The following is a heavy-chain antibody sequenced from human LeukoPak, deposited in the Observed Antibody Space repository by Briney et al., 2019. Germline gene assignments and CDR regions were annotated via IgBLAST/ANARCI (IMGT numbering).Heavy chain of an antibody. CDR1: GFTFSTYA. CDR3: ARGAIVAPTYWLDP. V-gene: IGHV3-30-3*01. CDR2: ISEDGTNK. D-gene: IGHD1-26*01. J-gene: IGHJ5*02. Sequence: PARSLRLSGAASGFTFSTYAMLWVRQAPGKGLEWVASISEDGTNKDYADYVKGRFTISRDNSRNTLYVYLQMDSLRVEDTALYFCARGAIVAPTYWLDPWGQGTLVTVSS.